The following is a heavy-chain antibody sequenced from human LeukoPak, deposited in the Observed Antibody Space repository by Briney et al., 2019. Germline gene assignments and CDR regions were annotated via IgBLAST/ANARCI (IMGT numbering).Heavy chain of an antibody. J-gene: IGHJ4*02. CDR3: ARDAQCGGYVYYFDY. V-gene: IGHV4-4*07. CDR2: IYTSGST. D-gene: IGHD5-12*01. CDR1: GGSISSYY. Sequence: SETLSLTCTVSGGSISSYYWSWIRQPAGKGLEWIGRIYTSGSTNYNPSLKSRVTMSVDTSKNQFSLKLSSVTAADTAVYYCARDAQCGGYVYYFDYWGQGTLVTVSS.